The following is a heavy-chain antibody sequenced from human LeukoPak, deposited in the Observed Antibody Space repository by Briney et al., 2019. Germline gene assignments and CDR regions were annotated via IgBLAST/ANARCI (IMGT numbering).Heavy chain of an antibody. CDR1: GFTFSSYS. CDR3: ARADYVWGSYRPDAFDI. CDR2: ISSSSSYI. Sequence: GGSLRLSCAASGFTFSSYSMTWVSQAPGKGLEWVSSISSSSSYIYYADSVKGRFTISRDNAKNSLYLQMNSLRAEDTAVYYCARADYVWGSYRPDAFDIWGQGTMVTVSS. D-gene: IGHD3-16*02. J-gene: IGHJ3*02. V-gene: IGHV3-21*01.